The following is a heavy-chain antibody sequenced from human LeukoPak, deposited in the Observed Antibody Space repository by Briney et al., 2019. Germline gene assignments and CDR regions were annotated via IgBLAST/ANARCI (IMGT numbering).Heavy chain of an antibody. CDR1: GYTFTGYY. D-gene: IGHD6-13*01. Sequence: ASVKVSCKASGYTFTGYYMHWVRQAPGQGLEWMGWINPNSGGTNYAQKFQGRVTMTRDTSISTAYMELSRLRSDDTAVYYCARAPFPFIAAAGPYNWLDPWGQGTLVTVSS. CDR2: INPNSGGT. J-gene: IGHJ5*02. CDR3: ARAPFPFIAAAGPYNWLDP. V-gene: IGHV1-2*02.